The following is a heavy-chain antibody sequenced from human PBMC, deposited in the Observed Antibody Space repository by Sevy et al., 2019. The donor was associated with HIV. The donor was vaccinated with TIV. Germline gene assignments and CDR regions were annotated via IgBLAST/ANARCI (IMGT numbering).Heavy chain of an antibody. CDR1: GFRFDRYS. D-gene: IGHD3-3*01. Sequence: GGSLRLSCVASGFRFDRYSMNWVRQAPGKGLEWVSYISSGSSSINCADSVKDRFTISRDNAKKSLFLQMNSLRAEDTAVYYCARGPSIFGDVDGLNIWGQGTMVTVSS. CDR3: ARGPSIFGDVDGLNI. J-gene: IGHJ3*02. V-gene: IGHV3-48*01. CDR2: ISSGSSSI.